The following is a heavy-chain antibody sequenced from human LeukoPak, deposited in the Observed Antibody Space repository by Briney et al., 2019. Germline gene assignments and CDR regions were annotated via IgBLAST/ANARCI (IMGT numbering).Heavy chain of an antibody. V-gene: IGHV3-15*01. D-gene: IGHD3-10*01. J-gene: IGHJ4*02. CDR3: ASYGSGSHDY. CDR2: IKTKTEGGTT. CDR1: GFTFSNAW. Sequence: GGSLRLSCAASGFTFSNAWMNWVRQAPGKGLEWVGRIKTKTEGGTTDYAAPVKGRFTISRDDSKNTVCLEMNSLKTEDTAMYYCASYGSGSHDYWGQGSLVTVSS.